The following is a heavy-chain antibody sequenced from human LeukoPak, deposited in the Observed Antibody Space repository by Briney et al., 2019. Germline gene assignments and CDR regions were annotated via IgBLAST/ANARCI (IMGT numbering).Heavy chain of an antibody. D-gene: IGHD4-17*01. CDR1: GGSFRGYY. CDR3: ARVGTRGDYGDYYFDY. Sequence: PSETLSLTCAVYGGSFRGYYWSWIRQPPGKGLEWIGEINHSGSTNYNPSLKSRVTISVDTSKNQFPLKLSSVTAADTAVYYCARVGTRGDYGDYYFDYWGQGTLVTVSS. V-gene: IGHV4-34*01. CDR2: INHSGST. J-gene: IGHJ4*02.